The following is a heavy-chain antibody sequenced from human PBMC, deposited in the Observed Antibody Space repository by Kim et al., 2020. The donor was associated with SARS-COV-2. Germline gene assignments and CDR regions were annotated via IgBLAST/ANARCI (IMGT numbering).Heavy chain of an antibody. CDR1: GYTFTSYG. CDR2: ISAYNGNT. CDR3: ARPRAAADSYYYYGMDV. Sequence: ASVKVSCKASGYTFTSYGISWVRQAPGQGLEWMGWISAYNGNTNYAQKLQGRVTMTTDTSTSTAYMELRSLRSDDTAVYYCARPRAAADSYYYYGMDVWGQGTTVTVSS. D-gene: IGHD6-13*01. V-gene: IGHV1-18*04. J-gene: IGHJ6*02.